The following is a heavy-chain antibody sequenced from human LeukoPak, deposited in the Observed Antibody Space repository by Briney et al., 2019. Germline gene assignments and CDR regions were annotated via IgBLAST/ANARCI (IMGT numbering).Heavy chain of an antibody. D-gene: IGHD2-15*01. CDR3: ARDPYCSGGSCYSVFDP. CDR2: IYYSGST. V-gene: IGHV4-61*01. CDR1: GGSVSSGSYY. Sequence: SETLSLTCTDSGGSVSSGSYYWSWIRQPPGKGLEWIGYIYYSGSTNYNPSLKSRVTISVDTSKNQFSLKLSSVTAADTAVYYCARDPYCSGGSCYSVFDPWGQGTLVTVSS. J-gene: IGHJ5*02.